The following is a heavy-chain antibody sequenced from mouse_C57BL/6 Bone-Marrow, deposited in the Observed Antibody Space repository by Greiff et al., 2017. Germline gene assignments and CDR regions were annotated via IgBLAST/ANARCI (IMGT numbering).Heavy chain of an antibody. Sequence: QVQLQQPGAELVMPGASVKLSCKASGYTFTSYWMHWVKQRPGQGLEWIGEIDPSDSYTNYNQKFKGKSTLTVDKSSSTAYMQLSSLTSEDSAVYYCARSFIYYYGSSYDYWGQGTTLTVSS. CDR2: IDPSDSYT. V-gene: IGHV1-69*01. CDR3: ARSFIYYYGSSYDY. J-gene: IGHJ2*01. D-gene: IGHD1-1*01. CDR1: GYTFTSYW.